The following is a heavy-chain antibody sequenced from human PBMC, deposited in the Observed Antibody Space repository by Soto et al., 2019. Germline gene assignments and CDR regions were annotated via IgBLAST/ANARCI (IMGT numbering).Heavy chain of an antibody. CDR3: ARDSPIGSTFSGYDAIDY. J-gene: IGHJ4*02. D-gene: IGHD5-12*01. V-gene: IGHV1-69*08. CDR1: GGAFTNDI. Sequence: QVQLVQSGAEVKKPGSSVKVSCKASGGAFTNDIITWVRQAPGQGLEWMGRIIPLLDITNYAQKFQGRVTITADKATSTPYMELNSLISEDTAVYYCARDSPIGSTFSGYDAIDYWGQGTLVTVSS. CDR2: IIPLLDIT.